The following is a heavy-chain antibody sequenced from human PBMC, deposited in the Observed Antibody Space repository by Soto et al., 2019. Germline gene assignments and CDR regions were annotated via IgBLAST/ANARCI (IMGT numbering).Heavy chain of an antibody. CDR2: ITGGVGVT. D-gene: IGHD1-26*01. CDR1: GFTFRSYA. Sequence: EVQLLESGGGLVQPGGSLRLSCAASGFTFRSYAMTWVRQAPGKGLEWVSVITGGVGVTYYADSVKGRFTISRDNSKNTLYLQMNSLRAEDTAVYNCAKFQGATFNKWYFHYWGPGTLVTVSS. CDR3: AKFQGATFNKWYFHY. V-gene: IGHV3-23*01. J-gene: IGHJ4*02.